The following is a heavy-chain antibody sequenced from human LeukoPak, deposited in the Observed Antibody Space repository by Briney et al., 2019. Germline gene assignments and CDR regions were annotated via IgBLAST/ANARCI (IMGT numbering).Heavy chain of an antibody. CDR1: GGSVSSGSYY. CDR2: IYYSGST. J-gene: IGHJ4*02. CDR3: AREGVYRYESDY. V-gene: IGHV4-61*01. Sequence: SETLSLTCTVSGGSVSSGSYYWSWIRQPPGKGLEWIGYIYYSGSTNYNPSLKSRVTISVDTSKNQFSLKLSSVTAADTAVYYCAREGVYRYESDYWGQGTLVTVSS. D-gene: IGHD2-8*01.